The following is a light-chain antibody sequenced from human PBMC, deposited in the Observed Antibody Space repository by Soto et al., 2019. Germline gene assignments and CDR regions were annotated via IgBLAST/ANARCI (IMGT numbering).Light chain of an antibody. CDR1: QTLLFSDGRTF. CDR2: EVS. V-gene: IGKV2D-29*01. J-gene: IGKJ2*01. CDR3: MQSIQFPRT. Sequence: DLVMTQTPFSLSVTPGQPASISCKSSQTLLFSDGRTFLYWYLQKPGQPPQLLISEVSNRLSGVPDRFSGSGSATDFTLKISRVEAEDVGVYSCMQSIQFPRTFGQGTKLDIK.